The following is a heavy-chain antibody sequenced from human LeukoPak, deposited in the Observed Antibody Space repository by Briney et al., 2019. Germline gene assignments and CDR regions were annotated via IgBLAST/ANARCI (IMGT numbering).Heavy chain of an antibody. CDR3: ARESASGYSLNWFDP. CDR2: ISAYNGNT. Sequence: ASVKVSCKASGYTFTSYGISWVRQAPGQGLEWMGWISAYNGNTNYAQKFQGRVTITADESTSTAYMELSSLRSEDTAVYYCARESASGYSLNWFDPWGQGTLVTVSS. J-gene: IGHJ5*02. CDR1: GYTFTSYG. V-gene: IGHV1-18*01. D-gene: IGHD5-18*01.